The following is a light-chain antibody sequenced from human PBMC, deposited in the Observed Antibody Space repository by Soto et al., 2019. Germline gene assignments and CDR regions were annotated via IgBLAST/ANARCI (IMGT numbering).Light chain of an antibody. CDR2: DAS. CDR3: HQRQYWPPIT. J-gene: IGKJ5*01. Sequence: EIVLTQSPATLSLSPAESAALSCRASQSVSSYLAWYQQKPGQAPRLLIYDASNRATGIPARFSGSGSGTDFTLTISGLEPEDFAVYYCHQRQYWPPITFGQGTRLEI. CDR1: QSVSSY. V-gene: IGKV3-11*01.